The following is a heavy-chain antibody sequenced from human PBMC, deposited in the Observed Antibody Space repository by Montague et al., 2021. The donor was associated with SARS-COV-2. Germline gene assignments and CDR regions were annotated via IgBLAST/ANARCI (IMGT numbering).Heavy chain of an antibody. CDR1: GFTFSDYG. J-gene: IGHJ6*02. Sequence: SLRLSCAASGFTFSDYGINLVRQAPGMGLEWFSYISATSRTIYYSDSVKVRFTVSRDNAKNSLYLQMNSLRAEDTALYYCVRDPATGMDVWGLGTMVTVSS. CDR2: ISATSRTI. CDR3: VRDPATGMDV. V-gene: IGHV3-48*04.